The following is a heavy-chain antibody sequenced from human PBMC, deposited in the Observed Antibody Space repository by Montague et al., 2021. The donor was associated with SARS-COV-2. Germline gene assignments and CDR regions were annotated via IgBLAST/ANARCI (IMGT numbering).Heavy chain of an antibody. CDR2: IFYNGST. V-gene: IGHV4-59*01. J-gene: IGHJ5*01. D-gene: IGHD2-21*01. CDR3: ARQDAWAYCGDECYRGWFDS. CDR1: FGSISTYY. Sequence: SETLSLTCTLSFGSISTYYWSWIRQPPGKGLEWIGFIFYNGSTKXKPSLKRRVSISLDTSKNQFSLKLSSVTAADTAVYYCARQDAWAYCGDECYRGWFDSWGQGTLVTVSS.